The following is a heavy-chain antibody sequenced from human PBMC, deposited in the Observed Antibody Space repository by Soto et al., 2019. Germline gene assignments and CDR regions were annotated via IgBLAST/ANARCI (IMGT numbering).Heavy chain of an antibody. J-gene: IGHJ6*02. CDR1: GASVSGQY. D-gene: IGHD3-10*01. V-gene: IGHV4-34*01. Sequence: QVQLHQRGAGLLKPSETLSLTCAVSGASVSGQYWSWVRQPPGKGLEWVGEIIPTGSTTYNPSLMSRLSFELDKSKNHFSLKQSSVSVADTAVYYCARGGITMAWNYYYYGMDVWGQGTTVTVSS. CDR2: IIPTGST. CDR3: ARGGITMAWNYYYYGMDV.